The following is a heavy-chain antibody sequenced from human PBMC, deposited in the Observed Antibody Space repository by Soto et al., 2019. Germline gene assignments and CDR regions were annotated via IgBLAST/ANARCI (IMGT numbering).Heavy chain of an antibody. D-gene: IGHD5-18*01. J-gene: IGHJ5*02. CDR2: ISSSSSYI. CDR1: GFTFSSYS. CDR3: ARGKPMLIQLWLHGWFDP. V-gene: IGHV3-21*01. Sequence: GSLRLSCAASGFTFSSYSMNWVRQAPGKGLEWVSSISSSSSYIYYADSVKGRFTISRDNAKNSLYLQMNSLRAEDTAVYYCARGKPMLIQLWLHGWFDPWGQGTLVTVSS.